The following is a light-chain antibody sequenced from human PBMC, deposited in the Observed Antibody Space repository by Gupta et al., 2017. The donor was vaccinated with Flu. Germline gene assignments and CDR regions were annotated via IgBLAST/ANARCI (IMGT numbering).Light chain of an antibody. Sequence: DIQMTQSPSSLSASVGDRVTITCRASQSISSYLNWYQQKPGKAPKVLIYAASSLQSGVPSRFSGSGSGTDITLTISSLQFEDFATYYCQQSYGTPYSFGQGTKLEIK. V-gene: IGKV1-39*01. CDR2: AAS. CDR3: QQSYGTPYS. J-gene: IGKJ2*03. CDR1: QSISSY.